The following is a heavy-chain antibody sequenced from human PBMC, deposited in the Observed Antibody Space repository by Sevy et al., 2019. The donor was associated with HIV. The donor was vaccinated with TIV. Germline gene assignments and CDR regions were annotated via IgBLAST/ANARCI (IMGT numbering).Heavy chain of an antibody. CDR3: TPDPRYCSRTSCSYYFDY. Sequence: GGSLRLSCAASGFTFSNAWMSWVRQAPGKGLEWVGRIKSKTDGGTTDYAAPVKGRFTISRDDSKNTLYLQMNSLKTEDTAVYYRTPDPRYCSRTSCSYYFDYWGQGTLVTVSS. V-gene: IGHV3-15*01. CDR1: GFTFSNAW. D-gene: IGHD2-2*01. J-gene: IGHJ4*02. CDR2: IKSKTDGGTT.